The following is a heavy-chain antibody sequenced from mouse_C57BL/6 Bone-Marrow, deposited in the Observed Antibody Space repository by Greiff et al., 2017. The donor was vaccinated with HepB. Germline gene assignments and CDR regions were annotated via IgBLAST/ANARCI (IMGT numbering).Heavy chain of an antibody. V-gene: IGHV1-9*01. J-gene: IGHJ3*01. CDR2: ILPGSGST. CDR1: GYTFTGYW. CDR3: ARRGVY. Sequence: QVQLQQSGAELMKPGASVKLSCKATGYTFTGYWIEWVKQRPGHGLEWIGEILPGSGSTNYNETFKGKATVTADTSSNTAYMQLSILTTEDSAIYYCARRGVYWGQGTLVTVSA.